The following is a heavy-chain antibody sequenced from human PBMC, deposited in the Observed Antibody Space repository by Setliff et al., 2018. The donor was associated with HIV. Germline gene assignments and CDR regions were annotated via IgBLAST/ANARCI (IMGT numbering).Heavy chain of an antibody. D-gene: IGHD4-4*01. CDR2: IIPIFGSA. Sequence: SVKVSCKASGYSFSDYYIHWVRQAPGQGLEWMGGIIPIFGSANYAQKFQGRVTITADESTSTVYMEVSGLRCEDTAVYFCAKDGPTVIEGSYMDVWGKGTTVTVSS. J-gene: IGHJ6*03. CDR3: AKDGPTVIEGSYMDV. CDR1: GYSFSDYY. V-gene: IGHV1-69*13.